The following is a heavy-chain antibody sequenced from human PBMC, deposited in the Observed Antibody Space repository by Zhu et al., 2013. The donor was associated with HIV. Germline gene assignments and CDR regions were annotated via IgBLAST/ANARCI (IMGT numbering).Heavy chain of an antibody. J-gene: IGHJ6*02. CDR2: INPTSGYT. Sequence: QVQLVQSGAEVKKPGASVNVSCKASGYTFTSNYMHWVRQAPGQGLEWMGIINPTSGYTSYAQKFQGRVTMTRDTSTSTVYMELSSLRSEDSAVYYCARAHLSYYYYGMDVWGQGTTVTVSS. CDR1: GYTFTSNY. CDR3: ARAHLSYYYYGMDV. D-gene: IGHD3-16*02. V-gene: IGHV1-46*03.